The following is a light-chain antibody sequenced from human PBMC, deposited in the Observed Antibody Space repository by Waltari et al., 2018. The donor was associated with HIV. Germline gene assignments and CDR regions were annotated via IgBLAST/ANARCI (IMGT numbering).Light chain of an antibody. CDR1: ASNVGKAN. V-gene: IGLV1-51*01. CDR3: ETWDSSLSIMI. J-gene: IGLJ2*01. CDR2: DDA. Sequence: QSVLTQPPSVSAAPGQTVTISSPGSASNVGKANVSWYRQSLGSAPQLLIYDDARRPSGISDRFSGSKSGTSATLGIAGLHAGDEADYYCETWDSSLSIMIFGGGTKVTVL.